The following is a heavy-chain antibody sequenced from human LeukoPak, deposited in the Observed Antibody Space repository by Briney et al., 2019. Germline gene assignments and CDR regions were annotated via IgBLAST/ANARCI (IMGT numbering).Heavy chain of an antibody. Sequence: GESLKISCKGSGYSFTSHWIAWVRQMPGKGLEWMGIIYPGDSDTRYSPSFQGQVTISADKSISTAYLQWSSLKASDTAMYYCARDPSDYGDYLDYWGQGTLVTVSS. CDR3: ARDPSDYGDYLDY. J-gene: IGHJ4*02. CDR1: GYSFTSHW. V-gene: IGHV5-51*01. D-gene: IGHD4-17*01. CDR2: IYPGDSDT.